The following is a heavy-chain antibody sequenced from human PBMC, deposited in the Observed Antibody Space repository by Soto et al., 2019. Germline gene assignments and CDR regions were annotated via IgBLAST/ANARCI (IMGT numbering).Heavy chain of an antibody. Sequence: GASVKVSCKASGYTFTGYYMHWVRQAPGQGLEWMGWINPNSGGTNYAQKFQGWVTMTRDTSISTAYMELSRLRSDDTAVYYCARDGEAMATTGHLDYWGQGTLVTVSS. J-gene: IGHJ4*02. CDR3: ARDGEAMATTGHLDY. CDR2: INPNSGGT. V-gene: IGHV1-2*04. D-gene: IGHD1-1*01. CDR1: GYTFTGYY.